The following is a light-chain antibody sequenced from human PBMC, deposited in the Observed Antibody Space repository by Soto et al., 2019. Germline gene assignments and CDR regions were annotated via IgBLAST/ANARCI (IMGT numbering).Light chain of an antibody. V-gene: IGKV3-11*01. Sequence: EIVLTQSPATLSSSPGERATLSCRASQSVSSYLAWYQQKPGQAPRLLIYDASNRATGIPARFSGSGSGTDFTLTISSLEPEDFAVYYCQQRSNWPPLTLGGGTKVDIK. CDR3: QQRSNWPPLT. CDR1: QSVSSY. J-gene: IGKJ4*01. CDR2: DAS.